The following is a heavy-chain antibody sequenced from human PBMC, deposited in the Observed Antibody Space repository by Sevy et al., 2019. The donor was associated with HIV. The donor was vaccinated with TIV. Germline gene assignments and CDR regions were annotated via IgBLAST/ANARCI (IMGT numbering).Heavy chain of an antibody. CDR3: ARHEDGGACSGGSCYSNYMDV. J-gene: IGHJ6*03. Sequence: SETLSLTCTVSGGSISSSSYYWGWIRQPPGKGLEWIGSIYYSGSTSYNPSLKSRVTISVDTSKNQFSLKLSSVTAADTAVYYCARHEDGGACSGGSCYSNYMDVWGKGTTVTVSS. V-gene: IGHV4-39*01. D-gene: IGHD2-15*01. CDR2: IYYSGST. CDR1: GGSISSSSYY.